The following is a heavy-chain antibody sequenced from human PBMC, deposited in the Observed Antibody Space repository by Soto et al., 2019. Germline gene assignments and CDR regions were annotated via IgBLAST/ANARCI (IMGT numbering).Heavy chain of an antibody. V-gene: IGHV1-3*01. D-gene: IGHD3-22*01. CDR3: ARRGYYDSSGYYRGSPGDFDI. J-gene: IGHJ3*02. Sequence: ASVKVSCKASGYTFTSYAMHWVRQAPGQRLEWMGWINAGNGNTKYSQKFQGRVTITRDTSASTAYMELSSLRSEDTAVYYCARRGYYDSSGYYRGSPGDFDIWGQGTMVTVSS. CDR1: GYTFTSYA. CDR2: INAGNGNT.